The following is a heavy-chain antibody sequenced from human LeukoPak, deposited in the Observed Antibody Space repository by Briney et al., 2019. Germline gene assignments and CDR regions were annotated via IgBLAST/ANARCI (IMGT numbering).Heavy chain of an antibody. CDR1: GFTFSTYS. CDR2: IRYDGSNK. Sequence: PGGSLRLSCAASGFTFSTYSMNWVRQAPGKGLEWVAFIRYDGSNKYYADSVKGRFTISRDNSKNTLYLQMNSLRAEDTAVYYCAKDGLVANDYWGQGTLVTVSS. CDR3: AKDGLVANDY. J-gene: IGHJ4*02. D-gene: IGHD5-12*01. V-gene: IGHV3-30*02.